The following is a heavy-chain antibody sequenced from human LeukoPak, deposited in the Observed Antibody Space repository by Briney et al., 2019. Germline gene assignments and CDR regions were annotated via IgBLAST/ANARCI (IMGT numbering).Heavy chain of an antibody. J-gene: IGHJ3*02. CDR3: ARRRGWYDAFDI. D-gene: IGHD6-19*01. V-gene: IGHV4-34*01. Sequence: SETLSLTCAVYGGSFSGYYWSWIRQPPGKGLEWIGEINHSGSTNYNPSLKSRVTIPVDTSKNQFSLKLSSVTAADTAVYYCARRRGWYDAFDIWGQGTMVTVSS. CDR1: GGSFSGYY. CDR2: INHSGST.